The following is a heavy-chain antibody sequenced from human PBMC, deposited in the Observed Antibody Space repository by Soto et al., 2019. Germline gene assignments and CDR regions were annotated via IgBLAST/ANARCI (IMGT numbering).Heavy chain of an antibody. V-gene: IGHV1-69*13. CDR1: GGTFSSYA. CDR2: IIPIFGTA. Sequence: SVKVSCKASGGTFSSYAISWVRQAPGQGREWMGGIIPIFGTANYAQKFQGRVTITADESTSTAYMELSSLRSEDTAVYYCARGGDDYVSKSLGAFDIWGQEXMVTV. J-gene: IGHJ3*02. D-gene: IGHD3-16*01. CDR3: ARGGDDYVSKSLGAFDI.